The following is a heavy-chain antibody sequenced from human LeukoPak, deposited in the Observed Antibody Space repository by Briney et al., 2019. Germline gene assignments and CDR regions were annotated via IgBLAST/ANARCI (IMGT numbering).Heavy chain of an antibody. CDR1: GYYFTGYG. V-gene: IGHV1-18*04. CDR2: ISAYNGNT. J-gene: IGHJ4*02. D-gene: IGHD3-10*01. Sequence: GASVKVSCKASGYYFTGYGISCVRQAPGQGLEWMGWISAYNGNTNYAQKLQGRVTMTTDTSTSTAYMELRSLRSDDTAVYYCAREKYYYGSGSSYYFDYWGQGTLVTVSS. CDR3: AREKYYYGSGSSYYFDY.